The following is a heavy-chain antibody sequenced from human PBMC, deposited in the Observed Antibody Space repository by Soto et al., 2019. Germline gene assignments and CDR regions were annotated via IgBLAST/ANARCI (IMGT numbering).Heavy chain of an antibody. J-gene: IGHJ6*02. CDR2: IIPIFGTT. Sequence: QVQLVQSGAEVKKPGSSVKVSCKASGGTFSSYAISWVRQAPGQGLEWMGGIIPIFGTTNYAQKFQGRVTITADESTTIAYMELSSLGSEDTAVYYCARGGATLLRGVLRTGYYGMDVWGQGTTVTVSS. CDR3: ARGGATLLRGVLRTGYYGMDV. CDR1: GGTFSSYA. D-gene: IGHD3-10*01. V-gene: IGHV1-69*01.